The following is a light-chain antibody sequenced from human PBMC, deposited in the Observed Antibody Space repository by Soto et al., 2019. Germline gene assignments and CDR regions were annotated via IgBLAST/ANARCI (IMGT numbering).Light chain of an antibody. V-gene: IGKV1-39*01. J-gene: IGKJ1*01. Sequence: DIQMTQSPSSLSASVGDRVTITCRASQSINNYLNWYEQRPGKAPNLLIYAASRLQSGVPSRFSGSGSGSDFTLTISSLQPEDSATYHCQQSYNAPRTFGQGTKVEVK. CDR1: QSINNY. CDR3: QQSYNAPRT. CDR2: AAS.